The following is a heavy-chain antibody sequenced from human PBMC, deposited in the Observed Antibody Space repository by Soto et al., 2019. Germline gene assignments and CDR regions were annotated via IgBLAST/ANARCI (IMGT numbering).Heavy chain of an antibody. CDR2: INPSGGST. Sequence: QVQLVQSGAEVKKPGASVKVSCKASGYTFTSYYMHWVRQAPGQGLEWMGIINPSGGSTSYAQKFQGRVTMTRDTSTSTVYMELSSLRSEDTAVYYCARGRGPIVVPSGGFDIWGQGTMVTVSS. J-gene: IGHJ3*02. CDR1: GYTFTSYY. CDR3: ARGRGPIVVPSGGFDI. V-gene: IGHV1-46*01. D-gene: IGHD2-2*01.